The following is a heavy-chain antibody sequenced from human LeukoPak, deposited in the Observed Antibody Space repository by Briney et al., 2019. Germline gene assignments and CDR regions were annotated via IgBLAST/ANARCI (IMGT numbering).Heavy chain of an antibody. D-gene: IGHD6-19*01. J-gene: IGHJ5*02. CDR1: GGSFSGYY. Sequence: SETLSLTCAVYGGSFSGYYWSWIRQPPGKGLEWIGEINHSGSTNYNPSLKSRVTISVDTSKNQFSLKLSSVTAADTAVYYCARDEYGSGWGWFDPWGQGTLVTVSS. CDR3: ARDEYGSGWGWFDP. CDR2: INHSGST. V-gene: IGHV4-34*01.